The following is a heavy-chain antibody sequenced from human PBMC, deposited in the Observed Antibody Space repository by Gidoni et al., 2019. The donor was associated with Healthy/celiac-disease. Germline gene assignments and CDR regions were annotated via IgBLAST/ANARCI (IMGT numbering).Heavy chain of an antibody. CDR2: IYSGGST. D-gene: IGHD4-17*01. CDR1: GFTVSSNY. V-gene: IGHV3-53*01. J-gene: IGHJ6*02. Sequence: ASGFTVSSNYMSWVRQAPGKGLEWVAVIYSGGSTYYADSVKGRFTISRDNSKNTLYLQMNSLRAEDTAVYYCARDLPYGDYVYYYGMDVWGQGTTVTVSS. CDR3: ARDLPYGDYVYYYGMDV.